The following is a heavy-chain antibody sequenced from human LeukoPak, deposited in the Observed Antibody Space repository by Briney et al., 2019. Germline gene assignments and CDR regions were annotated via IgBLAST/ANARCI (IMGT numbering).Heavy chain of an antibody. CDR1: GGSISSSSYY. J-gene: IGHJ5*01. CDR3: ARHDSYGSVNWFDS. D-gene: IGHD3-10*01. CDR2: IYYSGST. V-gene: IGHV4-39*01. Sequence: SETLSLTCAVSGGSISSSSYYWGWIRQPPGKGLEWIATIYYSGSTYYNPSLKSRVTISVDTSKNQFSLKLSSVTAADTAVYYCARHDSYGSVNWFDSWGQGTLVTVSS.